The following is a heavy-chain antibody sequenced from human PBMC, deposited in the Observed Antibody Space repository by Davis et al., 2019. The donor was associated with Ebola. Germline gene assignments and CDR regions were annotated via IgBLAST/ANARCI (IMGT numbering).Heavy chain of an antibody. CDR2: INHSGST. J-gene: IGHJ6*03. V-gene: IGHV4-34*01. CDR3: ARVSAGYAGPGYGAYYYYYMDV. CDR1: GGSFSGYY. Sequence: PSETLSLTCAVYGGSFSGYYWSWIRQPPGKGLEWIGGINHSGSTNYNPSLKSRVTISVDTSKNQFSLKLSSVTAADTAVYYCARVSAGYAGPGYGAYYYYYMDVWGKGTTVTVSS. D-gene: IGHD5-12*01.